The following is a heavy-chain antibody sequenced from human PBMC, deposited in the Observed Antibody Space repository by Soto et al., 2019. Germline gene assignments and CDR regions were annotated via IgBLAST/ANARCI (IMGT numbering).Heavy chain of an antibody. CDR3: VSDNEYSYGFDGLDV. CDR1: GFTFNNFG. D-gene: IGHD5-18*01. J-gene: IGHJ6*02. V-gene: IGHV3-33*01. CDR2: IWYDGTNE. Sequence: QVQLVESGGGVVQPGRSVRLSCAASGFTFNNFGMHWVRQAPGKGLEWVAVIWYDGTNEDYAESVKGRFTISRDNSRYTVALQMNSLRADDTAVYWCVSDNEYSYGFDGLDVWGQGTTVIVSS.